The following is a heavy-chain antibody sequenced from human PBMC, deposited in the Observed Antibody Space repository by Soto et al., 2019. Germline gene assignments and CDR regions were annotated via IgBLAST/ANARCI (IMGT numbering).Heavy chain of an antibody. CDR2: VGTGGTA. D-gene: IGHD3-10*02. Sequence: EVQLLESGGGLVQPGGSLRLSCAASGITISSYALSWLRQAPGKQLELVSAVGTGGTADYADSVKGRFTISRNNSKNTLYLQTNCLRAEDPAVYYCGPYVPASGTRYFQHWGQGTLVAVSS. CDR3: GPYVPASGTRYFQH. CDR1: GITISSYA. J-gene: IGHJ1*01. V-gene: IGHV3-23*01.